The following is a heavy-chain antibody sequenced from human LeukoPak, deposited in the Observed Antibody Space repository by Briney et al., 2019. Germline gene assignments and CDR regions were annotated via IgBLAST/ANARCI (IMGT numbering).Heavy chain of an antibody. Sequence: GGSLRLSCEASGFTFSDYSMNWVRQAPRKGLEWISYISSSSSIIYNADSVKGRFTISRDNVKNSLYLQMNSLRAEDTAVYYCARESGHQLYYYYYYYMDVWGKGTTVTVSS. D-gene: IGHD3-3*01. CDR3: ARESGHQLYYYYYYYMDV. V-gene: IGHV3-48*01. CDR2: ISSSSSII. CDR1: GFTFSDYS. J-gene: IGHJ6*03.